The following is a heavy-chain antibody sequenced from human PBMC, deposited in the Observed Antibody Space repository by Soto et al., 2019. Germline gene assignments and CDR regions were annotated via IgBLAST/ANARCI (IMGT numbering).Heavy chain of an antibody. CDR1: GYTFSNYG. D-gene: IGHD2-2*01. CDR3: ARVVPGAEAWFGP. Sequence: ASVKVSCKTSGYTFSNYGITWGRQAPGQPLEWLGWISLYSDGTNYAQKFQGRVSMTTDTSTTTAYMERRSLRSDDTAVYYCARVVPGAEAWFGPWGQGTLVTVSS. CDR2: ISLYSDGT. V-gene: IGHV1-18*01. J-gene: IGHJ5*02.